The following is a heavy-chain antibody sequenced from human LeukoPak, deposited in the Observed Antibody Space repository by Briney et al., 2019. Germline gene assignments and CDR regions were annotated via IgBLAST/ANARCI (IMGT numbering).Heavy chain of an antibody. CDR3: ARAMEIAVAETGSYWFDP. CDR2: INPSGGST. Sequence: ASVKVSCKASGYTFTSYYMHRVRQAPGQGLEWMGIINPSGGSTSYAQKFQGRVTMTRDMSTSTVYMELSSLRSEDTAVYYCARAMEIAVAETGSYWFDPWGQGTLVTVSS. J-gene: IGHJ5*02. CDR1: GYTFTSYY. D-gene: IGHD6-19*01. V-gene: IGHV1-46*01.